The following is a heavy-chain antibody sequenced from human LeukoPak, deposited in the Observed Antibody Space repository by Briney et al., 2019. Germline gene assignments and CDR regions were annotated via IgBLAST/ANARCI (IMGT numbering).Heavy chain of an antibody. D-gene: IGHD3-10*01. CDR2: IWYDGSNE. CDR3: ARDRKFGSGSDNPPFDQ. V-gene: IGHV3-33*01. CDR1: GFTFSSYG. J-gene: IGHJ4*02. Sequence: GGPLRLSCAASGFTFSSYGMHWVRQAPGKGLEWVTAIWYDGSNEYYTDSVKGRFTISRDNSKNTLYLQMNSLRAEDTAVYYCARDRKFGSGSDNPPFDQWGQGTLVTVSS.